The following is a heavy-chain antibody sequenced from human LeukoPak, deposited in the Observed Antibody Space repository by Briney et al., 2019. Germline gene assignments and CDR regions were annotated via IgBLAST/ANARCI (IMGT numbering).Heavy chain of an antibody. CDR1: GDSIRGGYY. CDR3: ANFDRHGYYYEY. CDR2: TYHSGNT. J-gene: IGHJ4*02. V-gene: IGHV4-38-2*01. D-gene: IGHD3-10*01. Sequence: KPSETLSLTCAVFGDSIRGGYYWGLIRQPPGTGLEWIGTTYHSGNTYYNPSLKRRVTISVDSSLRLRSVTAADTAECSCANFDRHGYYYEYWGQGTLVTVPS.